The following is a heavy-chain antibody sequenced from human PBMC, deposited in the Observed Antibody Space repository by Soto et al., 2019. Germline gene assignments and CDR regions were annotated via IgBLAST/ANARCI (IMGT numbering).Heavy chain of an antibody. Sequence: EVQLVESAGGLVKPGGSSGLPGVASGFSVTLGFSFNEAWRNWVRQAPGEGLEWVGRIKTSAGGGETHYAAPVEGRFTISRDDSKNALYLHMNSLRTEDTAIYYCTTGSVEGIWGQGTTVTVSS. J-gene: IGHJ6*02. CDR2: IKTSAGGGET. D-gene: IGHD2-15*01. CDR3: TTGSVEGI. V-gene: IGHV3-15*07. CDR1: GFSVTLGFSFNEAW.